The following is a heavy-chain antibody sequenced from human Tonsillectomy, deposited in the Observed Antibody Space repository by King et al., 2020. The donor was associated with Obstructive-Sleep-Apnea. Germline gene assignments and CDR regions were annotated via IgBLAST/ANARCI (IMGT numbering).Heavy chain of an antibody. CDR2: ISSSRGYI. Sequence: VQLVESGGGLVKPGGSLRLSCAASGFSFSSYSMNWVRQAPGKGLEWVSSISSSRGYIYYADSVRGRFTISRDIAKNSIDLQMNSLRADDTAVYYCAIGHDYGDYDAFDIWGQGTMVTVSS. V-gene: IGHV3-21*01. D-gene: IGHD4-17*01. CDR3: AIGHDYGDYDAFDI. J-gene: IGHJ3*02. CDR1: GFSFSSYS.